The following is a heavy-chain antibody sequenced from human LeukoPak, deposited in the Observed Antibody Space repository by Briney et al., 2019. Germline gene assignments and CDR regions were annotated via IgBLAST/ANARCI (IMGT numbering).Heavy chain of an antibody. CDR1: GGSISSGDYY. J-gene: IGHJ3*02. CDR3: AREADYYDSSGLSDAFDI. Sequence: SQTLSLTCTVSGGSISSGDYYWSWIRQPPGKGLEWIGYIYYSGSTYYNPSLKSRVTISVDTSKNQFSLKLSSVTAADTAVYYCAREADYYDSSGLSDAFDIWGQGTMVTVSS. V-gene: IGHV4-30-4*08. D-gene: IGHD3-22*01. CDR2: IYYSGST.